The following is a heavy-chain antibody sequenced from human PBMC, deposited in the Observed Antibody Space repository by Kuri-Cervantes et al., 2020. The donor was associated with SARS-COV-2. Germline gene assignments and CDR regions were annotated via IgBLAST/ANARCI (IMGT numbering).Heavy chain of an antibody. J-gene: IGHJ3*02. CDR3: ARDSITMVQGVTSDAFDI. CDR1: GFTFSDYY. CDR2: ISSSGSTI. V-gene: IGHV3-11*01. D-gene: IGHD3-10*01. Sequence: GESLKISCAASGFTFSDYYMSWIRQAPGKGLGWVSYISSSGSTIYYADSVKGRFTISRDNAKNSLYLQMNSLRAEDTAVYYCARDSITMVQGVTSDAFDIWGQGTMVTVSS.